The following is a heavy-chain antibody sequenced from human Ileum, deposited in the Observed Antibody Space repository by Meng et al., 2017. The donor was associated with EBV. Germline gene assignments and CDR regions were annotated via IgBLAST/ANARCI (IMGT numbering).Heavy chain of an antibody. Sequence: QVPLPESGPGLVKPSGTLSLTCAVSGGSISSSNWWNWVRQPPGKGLEWIGEIYYSGSTIYNPSLKSRVTISVDKSKNLFSLKLSSVTAADTAVYYCARGYGSGRDYFDYWGQGTLVTVSS. CDR1: GGSISSSNW. J-gene: IGHJ4*02. V-gene: IGHV4-4*02. CDR2: IYYSGST. CDR3: ARGYGSGRDYFDY. D-gene: IGHD3-10*01.